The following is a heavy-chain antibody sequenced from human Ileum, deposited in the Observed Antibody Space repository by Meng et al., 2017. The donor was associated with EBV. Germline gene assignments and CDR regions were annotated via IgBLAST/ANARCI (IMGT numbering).Heavy chain of an antibody. CDR3: ARGSHYTWDV. Sequence: SGXXPVPPSGTXSLTCGVSGXPXSSTDTWWSWVRQPPGKGLEWIGEIFHAGNTNYNPSLKSQVTMSVDTSKNQFSLNLSSVTAADSAVYYCARGSHYTWDVWGQGTLXTVSS. D-gene: IGHD3-16*01. V-gene: IGHV4-4*02. J-gene: IGHJ4*02. CDR1: GXPXSSTDTW. CDR2: IFHAGNT.